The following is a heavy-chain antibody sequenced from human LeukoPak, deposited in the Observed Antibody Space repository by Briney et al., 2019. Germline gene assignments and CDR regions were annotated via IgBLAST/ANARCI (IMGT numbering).Heavy chain of an antibody. J-gene: IGHJ4*02. Sequence: PSETLSLTCAVYGGSFSVYYWSWIRQPPGKGLEWIGEINHRGSTNYNPSLKSRVTISVDTSKNQFSLKLSSVTAADTAVYYCARVRWLLMGVFDYWGQGTLVTVSS. CDR3: ARVRWLLMGVFDY. CDR1: GGSFSVYY. D-gene: IGHD3-22*01. CDR2: INHRGST. V-gene: IGHV4-34*01.